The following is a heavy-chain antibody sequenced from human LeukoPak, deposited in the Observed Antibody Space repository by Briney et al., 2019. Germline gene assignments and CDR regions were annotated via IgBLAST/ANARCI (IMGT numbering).Heavy chain of an antibody. CDR3: ARVERDILLMMYQRRYNWFDP. V-gene: IGHV4-39*07. CDR1: GGSISSTNYY. D-gene: IGHD2-8*01. CDR2: IYYSGST. J-gene: IGHJ5*02. Sequence: PSETLSLTCTVSGGSISSTNYYWAWIRQPPEKGLEWIGNIYYSGSTYYNPSLKSRVTISVDTSKNQFSLKLSSVTAADTAVYYCARVERDILLMMYQRRYNWFDPWGQGTLVTVSS.